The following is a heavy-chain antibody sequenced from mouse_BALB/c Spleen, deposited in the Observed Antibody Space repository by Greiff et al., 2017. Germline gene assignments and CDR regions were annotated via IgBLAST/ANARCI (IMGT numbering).Heavy chain of an antibody. Sequence: EVQLVESGGGLVQPGGSLRLSCATSGFTFSDFYMEWVRQPPGKRLEWIAASRNKANDYTTEYSASVKGPFIVSRDTSQSILYLQMNALRAEDTAMYYCARGDYGNYCPFADWGQGTLVTVSA. D-gene: IGHD2-1*01. CDR1: GFTFSDFY. J-gene: IGHJ3*01. V-gene: IGHV7-1*02. CDR2: SRNKANDYTT. CDR3: ARGDYGNYCPFAD.